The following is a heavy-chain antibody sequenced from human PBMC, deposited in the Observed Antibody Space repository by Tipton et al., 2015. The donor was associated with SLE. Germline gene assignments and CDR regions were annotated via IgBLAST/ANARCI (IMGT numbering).Heavy chain of an antibody. CDR1: GFTFSSYV. CDR2: IWYDGSNK. D-gene: IGHD3-10*01. Sequence: SLRLSCAASGFTFSSYVMHWVRQAPGKGLEWVAVIWYDGSNKYYADSVKGRFTISRDNSKNTLYLQMNSLRAEDTAVYYCARVGSGNWFDPWGQGTLVTVSS. J-gene: IGHJ5*02. CDR3: ARVGSGNWFDP. V-gene: IGHV3-33*01.